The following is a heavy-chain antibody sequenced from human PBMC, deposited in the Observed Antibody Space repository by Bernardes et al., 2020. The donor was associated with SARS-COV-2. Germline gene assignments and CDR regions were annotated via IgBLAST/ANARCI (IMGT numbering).Heavy chain of an antibody. J-gene: IGHJ4*02. Sequence: GGSLRLSCLASGFSFSGYGMSWVRQSPVKGLEWVADIWFDGRNEHYADSVKGRFTISRDNSRNTLYLQMNSLRAEDTAMYYCVRGGDGYSGSWYVYWGQGTLVTVSS. V-gene: IGHV3-33*01. D-gene: IGHD6-13*01. CDR1: GFSFSGYG. CDR3: VRGGDGYSGSWYVY. CDR2: IWFDGRNE.